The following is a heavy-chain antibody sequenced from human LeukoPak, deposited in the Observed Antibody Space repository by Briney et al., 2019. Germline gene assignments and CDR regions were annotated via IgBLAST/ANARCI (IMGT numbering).Heavy chain of an antibody. J-gene: IGHJ4*02. CDR3: ARVGAAATSDY. Sequence: QTGGSLRLSCAASGFTFSSYSMNWVRQAPGKGLEWVSYISSSSSTIYYADSVKGRFTISRDNAKNSLYLQMNSLRAEDTAVYYCARVGAAATSDYWGQGTLVTVSS. CDR1: GFTFSSYS. CDR2: ISSSSSTI. V-gene: IGHV3-48*01. D-gene: IGHD6-25*01.